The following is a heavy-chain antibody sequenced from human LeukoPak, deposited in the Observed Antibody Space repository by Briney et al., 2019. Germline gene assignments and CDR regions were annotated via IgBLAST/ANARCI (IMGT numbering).Heavy chain of an antibody. Sequence: GGSLRLSCAASGFTFSSYARSWVRQAPGKGLECVSAISGSGGSTYYADSVKGRFTISRDNSKNTLYLQMNSLRAEDTAVYYCAKVAGCGCSGGSCYCVDYWGQGTLVTVSS. J-gene: IGHJ4*02. CDR2: ISGSGGST. CDR3: AKVAGCGCSGGSCYCVDY. CDR1: GFTFSSYA. V-gene: IGHV3-23*01. D-gene: IGHD2-15*01.